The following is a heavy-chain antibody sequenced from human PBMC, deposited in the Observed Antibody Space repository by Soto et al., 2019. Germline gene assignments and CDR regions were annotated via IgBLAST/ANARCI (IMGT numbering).Heavy chain of an antibody. CDR1: GGSISSYY. V-gene: IGHV4-59*01. D-gene: IGHD1-26*01. Sequence: SETLSLTCTVSGGSISSYYWSWIRQPPGKGLEWIGYIYYSGSTNYNPSLKSRVTISVDTSKNQFSLKLSSVTAADTAVYYCARDPTGELPPYYYGMDVWGQGTTVTVYS. CDR3: ARDPTGELPPYYYGMDV. J-gene: IGHJ6*02. CDR2: IYYSGST.